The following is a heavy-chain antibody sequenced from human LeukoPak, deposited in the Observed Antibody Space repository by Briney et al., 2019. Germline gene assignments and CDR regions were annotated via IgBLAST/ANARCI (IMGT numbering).Heavy chain of an antibody. J-gene: IGHJ5*02. D-gene: IGHD3-3*01. CDR3: ATRTKPITIFGVVMGFDP. CDR2: INPNSGGT. CDR1: GYTFTGYY. Sequence: ASVKVSCKASGYTFTGYYMHWVRQAPGQGLEWMGWINPNSGGTNYAQKFQGRVTMTRDTSISTAYMELSRLRSDDTAVYYCATRTKPITIFGVVMGFDPWGQGTLVTVSS. V-gene: IGHV1-2*02.